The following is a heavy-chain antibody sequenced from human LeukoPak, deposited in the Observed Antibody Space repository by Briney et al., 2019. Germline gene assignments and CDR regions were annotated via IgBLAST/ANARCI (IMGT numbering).Heavy chain of an antibody. CDR2: IYYSGST. CDR1: GGSISSYY. CDR3: ARAGRAFDI. Sequence: PSETLSLTCTVSGGSISSYYWSWIRQPPGKGLEWIGYIYYSGSTNYNPSLKSRVTISVDTSKNQLSLKLSSVTAADTAVYYCARAGRAFDIWGQGTMVTVSS. D-gene: IGHD3-10*01. V-gene: IGHV4-59*01. J-gene: IGHJ3*02.